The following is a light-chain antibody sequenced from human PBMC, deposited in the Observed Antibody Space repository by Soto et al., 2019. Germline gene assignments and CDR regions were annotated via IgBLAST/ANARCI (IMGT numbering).Light chain of an antibody. CDR1: SSDVGSYNY. V-gene: IGLV2-14*03. J-gene: IGLJ1*01. Sequence: QSVLTQPASVSGSPGQSITISCTGTSSDVGSYNYVSWYQQHPGKDPKLMIYDVSNRPSGVSDRFSGSKSGNTASLTISGLQAEDEADYYCTSYITAGTYVFGTGTKLTVL. CDR2: DVS. CDR3: TSYITAGTYV.